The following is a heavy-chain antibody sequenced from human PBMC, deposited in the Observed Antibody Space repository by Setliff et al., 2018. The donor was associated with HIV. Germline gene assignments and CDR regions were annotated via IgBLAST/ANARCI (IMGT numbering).Heavy chain of an antibody. D-gene: IGHD3-22*01. CDR3: ARQGYYYDNSGYFTI. V-gene: IGHV4-61*02. J-gene: IGHJ4*02. CDR2: IYTSGTT. Sequence: SETLSLTCTVSGGSISSGGFYWYWIRQPAGKGLEWIGRIYTSGTTNYDPSLKSRVTTSMDTSKSQFSLRLTSVTAADTAVYYCARQGYYYDNSGYFTIWGQGTLVTVSS. CDR1: GGSISSGGFY.